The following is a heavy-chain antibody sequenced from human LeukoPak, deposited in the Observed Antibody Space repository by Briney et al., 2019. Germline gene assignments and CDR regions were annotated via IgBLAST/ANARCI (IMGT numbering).Heavy chain of an antibody. Sequence: GASVKVSCKTSGYTFTFYGISWVRQAPGQGLEWMGLISAYGNTNYAQNLQGRVTMTTDTSTSTAYMELRSLRSDDTAVYYCARGIIGYYFDYWGQGTLVTVSS. CDR2: ISAYGNT. D-gene: IGHD2-15*01. CDR1: GYTFTFYG. CDR3: ARGIIGYYFDY. J-gene: IGHJ4*02. V-gene: IGHV1-18*01.